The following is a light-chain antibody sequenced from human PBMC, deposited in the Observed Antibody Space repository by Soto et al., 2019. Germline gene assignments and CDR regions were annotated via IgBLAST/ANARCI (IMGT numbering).Light chain of an antibody. CDR3: MQGTHWPIT. J-gene: IGKJ5*01. Sequence: DHVRGQSPVSLRFSPVRPASICFSSNQGLVHSDGIASFSWIQQRPGRSRRRLIYKVSNRDTGVTARFSGSGSGTDFELKISRVEAEDVGVYYCMQGTHWPITFGQGTRLEI. CDR2: KVS. CDR1: QGLVHSDGIAS. V-gene: IGKV2-30*02.